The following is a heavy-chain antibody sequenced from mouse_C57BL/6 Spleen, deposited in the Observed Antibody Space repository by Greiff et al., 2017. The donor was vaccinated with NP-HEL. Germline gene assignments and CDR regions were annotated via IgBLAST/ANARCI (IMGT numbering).Heavy chain of an antibody. D-gene: IGHD1-1*01. CDR2: ISYSGST. V-gene: IGHV3-1*01. Sequence: VQLKESGPGMVKPSQSLSLTCTVTGYSITSGYDWHWIRHFPGNKLEWMGYISYSGSTNYNPSLKSRISITHDTSKNHFFLKLNSETTEDTATYYCARNYGSSYWFAYWGQGTLVTVSA. CDR3: ARNYGSSYWFAY. CDR1: GYSITSGYD. J-gene: IGHJ3*01.